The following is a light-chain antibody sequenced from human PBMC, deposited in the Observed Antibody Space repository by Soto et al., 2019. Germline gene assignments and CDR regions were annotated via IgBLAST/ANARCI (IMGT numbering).Light chain of an antibody. V-gene: IGKV1-5*01. CDR2: DAS. Sequence: DIQMTQSPSTLSASVGGRVTITCRASQSISSWLAWYQQKPGKAPKLLIYDASSLESGVPSRFSGSGSGTEFTLTINSLQPDDFATYYCQQYNSWWTFGQGTKVDI. CDR1: QSISSW. CDR3: QQYNSWWT. J-gene: IGKJ1*01.